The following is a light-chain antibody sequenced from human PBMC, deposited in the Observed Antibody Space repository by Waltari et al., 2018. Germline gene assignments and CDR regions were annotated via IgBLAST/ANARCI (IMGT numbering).Light chain of an antibody. CDR1: QNIHVT. Sequence: TVMTQSPATLSVSPGECATLSCTASQNIHVTLAGYPQQLGQAPRLLIYGASSRTTGIPARFGGSGSGTDFTLTISSVQSEDFAIYYCQQYDKWPFTFGQGTKVDIK. CDR2: GAS. V-gene: IGKV3-15*01. J-gene: IGKJ2*01. CDR3: QQYDKWPFT.